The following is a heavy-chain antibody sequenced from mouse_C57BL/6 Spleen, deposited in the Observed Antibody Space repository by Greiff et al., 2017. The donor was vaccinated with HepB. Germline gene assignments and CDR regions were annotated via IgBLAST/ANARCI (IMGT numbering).Heavy chain of an antibody. CDR3: AREGDDYDWFAY. J-gene: IGHJ3*01. CDR2: IYPGDGDT. D-gene: IGHD2-4*01. V-gene: IGHV1-80*01. CDR1: GYAFSSYW. Sequence: VQLQQSGAELVKPGASVKISCKASGYAFSSYWMNWVKQRPGKGLEWIGKIYPGDGDTNYNGKFKGKATLTADKSSSTAYMQLSSLTSEDSAVYFCAREGDDYDWFAYWGQGTLVTVSA.